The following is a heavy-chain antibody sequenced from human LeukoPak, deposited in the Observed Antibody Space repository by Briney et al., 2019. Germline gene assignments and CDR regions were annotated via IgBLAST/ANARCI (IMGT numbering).Heavy chain of an antibody. J-gene: IGHJ4*02. V-gene: IGHV3-23*01. D-gene: IGHD2-2*01. CDR2: ISGSSGST. CDR3: AKDAGLYCSSTSCYVGALFDY. Sequence: GGSLRLSCAASGFTVSSNYMSWVRQAPGKGLEWVSAISGSSGSTYYADSVKGRFTISRDNSKNTLYLQMNSLRDEDTAVYYCAKDAGLYCSSTSCYVGALFDYWGQGTLVTVSS. CDR1: GFTVSSNY.